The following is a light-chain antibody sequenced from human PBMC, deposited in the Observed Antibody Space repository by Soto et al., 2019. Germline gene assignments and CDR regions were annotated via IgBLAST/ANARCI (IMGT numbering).Light chain of an antibody. CDR3: QQYKSYSWT. J-gene: IGKJ1*01. Sequence: DIQMTQSPSTLSASVGDRVTITCRASQSISGWLAWYQQKPGKAPKFLIYDASNLESGVPSRFSGSGSETEFTLTISSLQPDDFATYYCQQYKSYSWTFGQGTKVEVK. CDR2: DAS. V-gene: IGKV1-5*01. CDR1: QSISGW.